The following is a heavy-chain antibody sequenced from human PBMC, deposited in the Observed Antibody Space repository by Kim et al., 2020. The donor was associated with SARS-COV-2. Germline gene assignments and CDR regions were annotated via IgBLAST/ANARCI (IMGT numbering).Heavy chain of an antibody. J-gene: IGHJ4*02. CDR3: ARGAGYDYVWGSFYY. Sequence: SVKVSCKASGGTFSSYAISWVRQAPGQGLEWMGGIIPIFGTANYAQKFQGRVTITADESTSTAYMELSSLRSEDTAAYYCARGAGYDYVWGSFYYWGQGTLVTVSS. CDR1: GGTFSSYA. D-gene: IGHD3-16*01. CDR2: IIPIFGTA. V-gene: IGHV1-69*13.